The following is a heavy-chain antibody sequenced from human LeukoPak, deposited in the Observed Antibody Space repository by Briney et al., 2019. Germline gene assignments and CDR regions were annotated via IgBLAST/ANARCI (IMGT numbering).Heavy chain of an antibody. CDR3: ARHPYSGYVDY. Sequence: PSETLSLTCTVSGGSISSYYWSWIRQPPGKGLEWIGYIYYSGSTYYNPSLKSRVTISVDTSKNQFSLKLSSVTAADTAVYYCARHPYSGYVDYWGQGALVTVSS. V-gene: IGHV4-59*04. CDR1: GGSISSYY. J-gene: IGHJ4*02. CDR2: IYYSGST. D-gene: IGHD5-12*01.